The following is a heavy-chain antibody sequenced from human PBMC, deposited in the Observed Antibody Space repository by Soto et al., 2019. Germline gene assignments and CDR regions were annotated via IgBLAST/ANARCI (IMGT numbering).Heavy chain of an antibody. CDR2: ISYDGSNK. CDR3: AKEDGYSYYNYYYGMDV. D-gene: IGHD5-18*01. Sequence: PGGSLRLSCAASGFTFSSYGMHWVRQAPGKGLEWVAVISYDGSNKYYADSVKGRFTISRDNSKNTLYLQMNSLRAEDTAVYYCAKEDGYSYYNYYYGMDVWGQGTTVTV. V-gene: IGHV3-30*18. CDR1: GFTFSSYG. J-gene: IGHJ6*02.